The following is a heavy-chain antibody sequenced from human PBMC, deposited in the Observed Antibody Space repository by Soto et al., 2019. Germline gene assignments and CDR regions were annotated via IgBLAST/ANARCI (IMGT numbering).Heavy chain of an antibody. CDR2: IWYDGSNK. CDR3: ARDPLRYVIFWGMDV. V-gene: IGHV3-33*01. J-gene: IGHJ6*02. CDR1: GFTFSSYG. Sequence: PVGSLRLSCAASGFTFSSYGMHWVRQAPGKGLEWVAVIWYDGSNKYYADSVKGRFTISRDNSKNTLYLQMNSLRAEDTAVYYCARDPLRYVIFWGMDVWGQGTTVTVSS. D-gene: IGHD3-9*01.